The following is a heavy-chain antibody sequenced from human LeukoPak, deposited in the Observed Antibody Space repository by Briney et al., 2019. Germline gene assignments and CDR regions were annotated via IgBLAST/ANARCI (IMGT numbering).Heavy chain of an antibody. CDR2: VSGSGVST. CDR3: AKVGSGWYYFDY. Sequence: GGSLRLSCAAYGFTFSSYAMSWVRQAPGKGLEWFSAVSGSGVSTYYADSVKGRFTISRDNSKNTLYLQMYSLRAEDTAVYYCAKVGSGWYYFDYWGQGTLATVSS. V-gene: IGHV3-23*01. J-gene: IGHJ4*02. CDR1: GFTFSSYA. D-gene: IGHD6-19*01.